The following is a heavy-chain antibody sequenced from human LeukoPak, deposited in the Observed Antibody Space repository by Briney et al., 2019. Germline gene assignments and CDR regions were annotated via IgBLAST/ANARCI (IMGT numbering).Heavy chain of an antibody. CDR1: GFTFSSYS. CDR3: ARKGVLLGYCSGGSCYSSWFDP. J-gene: IGHJ5*02. CDR2: ISSSSSYI. Sequence: PGGSLRLSCAASGFTFSSYSMNWVRQAPGKGLEWVSSISSSSSYIYYADSVKGRFTISRDNAKNSLYLQMNSLRAEDTAVYYCARKGVLLGYCSGGSCYSSWFDPWGQGTLVTVSS. V-gene: IGHV3-21*01. D-gene: IGHD2-15*01.